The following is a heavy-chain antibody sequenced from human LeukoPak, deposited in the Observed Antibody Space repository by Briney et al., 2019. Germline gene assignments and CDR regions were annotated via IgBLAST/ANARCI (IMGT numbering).Heavy chain of an antibody. CDR1: GFTFSSYA. V-gene: IGHV3-23*01. CDR2: ISGSGGST. D-gene: IGHD4-17*01. J-gene: IGHJ4*02. Sequence: GGSLRLSCAASGFTFSSYAMSWVRQAPGKGLEWVSAISGSGGSTYYADSVKGRFTISRDKSKNTLYLQMNSLRAEDTAVYYCATGVDYGDSTYFDYWGQGTLVTVSS. CDR3: ATGVDYGDSTYFDY.